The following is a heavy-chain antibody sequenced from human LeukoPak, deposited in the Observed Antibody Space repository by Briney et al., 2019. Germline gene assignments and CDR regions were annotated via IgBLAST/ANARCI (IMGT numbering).Heavy chain of an antibody. J-gene: IGHJ4*02. CDR2: ISYTGST. D-gene: IGHD2-2*01. CDR1: GGPISSYY. CDR3: ARASSSIRRDFDY. V-gene: IGHV4-59*01. Sequence: SETLSLTCTVSGGPISSYYGSWIRQPPGKGLEWIGYISYTGSTNHNPSLRGRVTILVDTSQNQFSLKLSSVTAADTAVYYCARASSSIRRDFDYWGQGALVTVSS.